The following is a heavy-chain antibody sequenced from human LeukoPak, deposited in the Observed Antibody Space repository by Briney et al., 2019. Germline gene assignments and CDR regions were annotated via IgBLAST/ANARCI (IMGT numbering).Heavy chain of an antibody. D-gene: IGHD6-13*01. Sequence: SETLSLTCTVSGYSISSGYYWGWIRQPPGKGLEWIGSFYHSGSTYYNPSLKSRVTISVDTSKNQFSLKLSSVTAADTAVYYCARVRHSSSWTAYWGQGTLVTVSS. CDR2: FYHSGST. V-gene: IGHV4-38-2*02. CDR1: GYSISSGYY. J-gene: IGHJ4*02. CDR3: ARVRHSSSWTAY.